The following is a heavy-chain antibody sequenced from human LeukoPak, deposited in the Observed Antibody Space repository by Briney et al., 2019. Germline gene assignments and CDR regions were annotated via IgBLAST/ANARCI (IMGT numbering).Heavy chain of an antibody. CDR3: ARDFPELNS. J-gene: IGHJ4*02. V-gene: IGHV3-48*01. D-gene: IGHD1-26*01. Sequence: GRSLRLSCAASGFTFSSYGMNWVRQAPGRGLEWISYITSSSSPIYYADSVQGRFTVSRDNAKNSLYLQMNSLRAEDTAVYYCARDFPELNSWGQGTLVTVSS. CDR1: GFTFSSYG. CDR2: ITSSSSPI.